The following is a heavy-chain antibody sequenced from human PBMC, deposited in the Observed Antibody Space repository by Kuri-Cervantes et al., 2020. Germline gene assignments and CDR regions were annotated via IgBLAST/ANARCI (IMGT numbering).Heavy chain of an antibody. V-gene: IGHV3-66*01. CDR1: GFTFSSYA. Sequence: GGSLRLSCAASGFTFSSYAMSWVRQAPGKGLEGVSVIYSGGSTYYADSVKGRFSISRDNAKNSLFLQMDSLRAEDTAVYYCARSRLMYGDYRGIFDYWGQGTLVTVSS. CDR2: IYSGGST. J-gene: IGHJ4*02. D-gene: IGHD4-17*01. CDR3: ARSRLMYGDYRGIFDY.